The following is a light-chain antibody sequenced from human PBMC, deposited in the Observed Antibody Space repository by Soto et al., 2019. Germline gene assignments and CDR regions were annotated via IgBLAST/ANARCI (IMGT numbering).Light chain of an antibody. CDR2: KVS. V-gene: IGKV2-30*02. Sequence: VVMTQYQISLPVTLGQPASISCRSNQSLVHSDGIAYFSWFQQRPGRSPRRLIYKVSNRDSGVPARFSGSGSGTDFALKISRVEAEDVRVYYCMQGTLLPITFGQVRRLEIK. J-gene: IGKJ5*01. CDR1: QSLVHSDGIAY. CDR3: MQGTLLPIT.